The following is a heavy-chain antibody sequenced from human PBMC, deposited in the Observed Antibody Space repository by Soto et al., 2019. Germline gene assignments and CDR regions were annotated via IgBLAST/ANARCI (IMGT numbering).Heavy chain of an antibody. CDR1: GFTLSSYG. V-gene: IGHV3-33*01. J-gene: IGHJ4*02. Sequence: QVQLVESGGGVVQPGTSLRLSCAASGFTLSSYGMHWVRQAPGKGLEWVAVIWYDGSKKYYADSVKGRFTISRDKYKHTLYVQMDSLRAEDSAVYYCARDLTISSYDSRGLDYWGQGTLVTVSS. CDR3: ARDLTISSYDSRGLDY. CDR2: IWYDGSKK. D-gene: IGHD3-22*01.